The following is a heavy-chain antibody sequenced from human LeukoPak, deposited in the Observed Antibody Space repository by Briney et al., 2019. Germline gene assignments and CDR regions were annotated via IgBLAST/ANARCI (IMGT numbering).Heavy chain of an antibody. D-gene: IGHD3-3*01. J-gene: IGHJ4*02. CDR1: GFTFSSYW. CDR2: IKQDASQE. V-gene: IGHV3-7*01. Sequence: GGSLRLSCAASGFTFSSYWMSWVRQAPGKGPEWVAHIKQDASQEYHVDSVKGRFTISRDNAKNSLYLQMNSLRAEATAVYYCARGVVYPAWSGPHWSDYWGQGALVTVSS. CDR3: ARGVVYPAWSGPHWSDY.